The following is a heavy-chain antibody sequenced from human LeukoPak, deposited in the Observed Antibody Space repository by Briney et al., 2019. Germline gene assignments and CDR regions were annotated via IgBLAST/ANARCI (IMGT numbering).Heavy chain of an antibody. CDR1: GGSISSGNYH. CDR2: IYSSGST. J-gene: IGHJ5*02. V-gene: IGHV4-61*02. CDR3: ARDHYLPHVTPGSYYLSGGWFDP. Sequence: SETLSPTCTVSGGSISSGNYHWSWIRQPAGKGLEWIGRIYSSGSTNYNPSLKSRVTISVDTSKNQFSLRLSSVAAADTAVYYCARDHYLPHVTPGSYYLSGGWFDPWGQGTLVTVSS. D-gene: IGHD3-10*01.